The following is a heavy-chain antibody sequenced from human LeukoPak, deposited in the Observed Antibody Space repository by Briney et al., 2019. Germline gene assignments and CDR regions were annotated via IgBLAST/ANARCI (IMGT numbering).Heavy chain of an antibody. CDR2: TYYSGST. J-gene: IGHJ4*02. CDR3: ARFGSGWWYNDY. V-gene: IGHV4-39*07. Sequence: PSETLSLTCTVSGGSISSSSYYWGWIRQPPGKGLEWIGSTYYSGSTYYNPSLKSRVTISVDTSKNQFSLKLSSVTSADTAVYYCARFGSGWWYNDYWGQGTLVTVSS. D-gene: IGHD6-19*01. CDR1: GGSISSSSYY.